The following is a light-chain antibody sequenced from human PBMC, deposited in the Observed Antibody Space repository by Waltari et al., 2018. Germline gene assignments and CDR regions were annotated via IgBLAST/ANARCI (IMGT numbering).Light chain of an antibody. J-gene: IGLJ3*02. V-gene: IGLV2-11*01. CDR2: DVT. Sequence: QSALTQPRSVSGSPGQSVTISCTGTSSDVGGYNYVSWYQPHPGKAPKLIIYDVTNRPSGVPDLFSASKSDNTASLTIAGLQAEDEADYYCCSYAGSITFWVFGGGTKLTVL. CDR3: CSYAGSITFWV. CDR1: SSDVGGYNY.